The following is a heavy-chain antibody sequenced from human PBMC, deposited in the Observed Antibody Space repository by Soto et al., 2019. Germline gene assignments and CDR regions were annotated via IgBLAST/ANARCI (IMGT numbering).Heavy chain of an antibody. J-gene: IGHJ6*02. V-gene: IGHV5-51*01. CDR2: IHPSDSDT. D-gene: IGHD3-9*01. CDR3: ARLGFEYDTLTAYYNVHHYYGLDV. CDR1: GYNFFSYW. Sequence: GESLKISCKASGYNFFSYWIGWVRQMPGRGLEWVAIIHPSDSDTRYSPSFQGQVTISADKSISTAYLRWSSLKASDTAMYYCARLGFEYDTLTAYYNVHHYYGLDVWGQGTSVTSP.